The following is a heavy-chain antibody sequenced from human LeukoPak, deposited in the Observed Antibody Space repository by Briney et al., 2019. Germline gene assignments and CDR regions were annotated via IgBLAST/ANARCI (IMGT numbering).Heavy chain of an antibody. Sequence: SETLSLTCTVSGYSISSGYYWGWIRQPPGKGLEWIGSIYHSGSTYYNPSLKSPVTISVDTSKNQFSLKLSSVTAADTAVHYCARERSGYSLFDYWGQGTLVTVSS. D-gene: IGHD3-22*01. CDR2: IYHSGST. J-gene: IGHJ4*02. V-gene: IGHV4-38-2*02. CDR1: GYSISSGYY. CDR3: ARERSGYSLFDY.